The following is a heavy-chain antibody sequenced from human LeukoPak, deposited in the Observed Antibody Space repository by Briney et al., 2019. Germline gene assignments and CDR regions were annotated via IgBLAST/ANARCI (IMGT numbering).Heavy chain of an antibody. J-gene: IGHJ4*02. V-gene: IGHV3-23*01. D-gene: IGHD3-22*01. CDR1: GFAFSDDS. CDR3: AKENYYDSSPLDY. CDR2: ISGSGGST. Sequence: GGSLRLSCVASGFAFSDDSMNWVRQAPGKGLEWVSAISGSGGSTYYADSVKGRFTISRDNSKNTLYLQMNSLRAEDTAVYYCAKENYYDSSPLDYWGQGTLVTVSS.